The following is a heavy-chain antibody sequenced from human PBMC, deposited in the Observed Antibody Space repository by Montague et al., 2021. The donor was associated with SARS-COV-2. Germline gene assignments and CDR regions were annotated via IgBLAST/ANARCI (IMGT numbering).Heavy chain of an antibody. D-gene: IGHD2-2*01. CDR1: GDSVSSNMAT. Sequence: CAISGDSVSSNMATWNWLRQSPSSCLEWLGRTYYRSKWYNDYAESVKSRITIDPDTSKHQFSLHLNSVTPEDTAVYYCARIPVGSKYYFDFWGQGTLVTVSS. CDR3: ARIPVGSKYYFDF. CDR2: TYYRSKWYN. V-gene: IGHV6-1*01. J-gene: IGHJ4*02.